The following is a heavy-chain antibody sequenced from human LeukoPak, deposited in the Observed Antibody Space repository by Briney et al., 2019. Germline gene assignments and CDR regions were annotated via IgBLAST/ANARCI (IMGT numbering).Heavy chain of an antibody. J-gene: IGHJ4*02. CDR3: ARTDYYDSSAGDY. Sequence: SETLSLTCTVSGGSISSSSYYWGWIRQPPREWMEWIGSIYYSGSTYYNPSLKSRVTISVDTSKNQFSLKLSSVTAADTAVYYCARTDYYDSSAGDYWGQGTLVTVSS. CDR2: IYYSGST. CDR1: GGSISSSSYY. D-gene: IGHD3-22*01. V-gene: IGHV4-39*01.